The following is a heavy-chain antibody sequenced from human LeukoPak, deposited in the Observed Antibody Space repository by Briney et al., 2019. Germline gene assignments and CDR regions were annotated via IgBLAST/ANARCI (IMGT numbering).Heavy chain of an antibody. CDR1: GYTLSDLA. Sequence: GGSVKVSCKVSGYTLSDLAMHWVRQAPGKGLAWMGGLDPEDGEAIYAQPLQGRVTMTEDTSSDTAYMVLSSLRSEDTAVYYCATRNFGDYGAFDIWGQGTMVTVSS. J-gene: IGHJ3*02. CDR3: ATRNFGDYGAFDI. D-gene: IGHD4-17*01. CDR2: LDPEDGEA. V-gene: IGHV1-24*01.